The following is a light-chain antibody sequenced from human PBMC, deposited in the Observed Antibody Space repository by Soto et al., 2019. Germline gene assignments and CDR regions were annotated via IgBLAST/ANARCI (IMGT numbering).Light chain of an antibody. CDR3: SSYTTSYFYV. CDR1: GRDIGAYDY. Sequence: QSALTQHASVYGSPGQSITISCTGSGRDIGAYDYVSWYQQHPGKAPKLRIYGVKNRPSGVSYRFSAAKSAFTASLTISGLQAEDEAHYYCSSYTTSYFYVFGPGTKVTVL. V-gene: IGLV2-14*01. J-gene: IGLJ1*01. CDR2: GVK.